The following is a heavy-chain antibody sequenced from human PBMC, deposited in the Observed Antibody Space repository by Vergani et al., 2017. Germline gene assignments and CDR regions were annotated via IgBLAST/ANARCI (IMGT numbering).Heavy chain of an antibody. CDR2: INHSGST. D-gene: IGHD6-19*01. CDR3: ARHGLIAVAGTMSGYFDY. Sequence: QVQLQQWGAGLLKPSETLSLTCAVYGGSFSGYYWSWIRQPPGKGLEWIGEINHSGSTNYNPSLKSRVTISVDTSKNQFSLKLSSVTAADTAVYYCARHGLIAVAGTMSGYFDYWGQGTLVTVSS. J-gene: IGHJ4*02. V-gene: IGHV4-34*01. CDR1: GGSFSGYY.